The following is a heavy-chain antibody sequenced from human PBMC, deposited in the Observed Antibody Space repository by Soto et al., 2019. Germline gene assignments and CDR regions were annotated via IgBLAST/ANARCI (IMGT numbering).Heavy chain of an antibody. CDR2: IKHDGGER. Sequence: EVQLVESGGGLVQPGGSLRLSCAASGFIFSSYWMNWVRQGPGKGLEWVANIKHDGGERYYEDSVKGRFTISRDNAKNSVSLQMNGLGVEDTALDYCAGGYYYYGMDVWGQGTTVTVSS. D-gene: IGHD3-16*01. V-gene: IGHV3-7*03. CDR1: GFIFSSYW. J-gene: IGHJ6*02. CDR3: AGGYYYYGMDV.